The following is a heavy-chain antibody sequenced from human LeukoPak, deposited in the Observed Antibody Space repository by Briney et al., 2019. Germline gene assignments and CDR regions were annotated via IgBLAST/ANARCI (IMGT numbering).Heavy chain of an antibody. D-gene: IGHD5-18*01. CDR3: ARDQGLTAPPPYGLDV. J-gene: IGHJ6*02. Sequence: SVNVSCKASGGTFSSYAISWVRQAPGQGLEWMGRIIPVLNITTYAQRFQGRVTITADTSTSTVYMEHSSLRSEETAVYYCARDQGLTAPPPYGLDVWGQGSKVIVSS. CDR2: IIPVLNIT. V-gene: IGHV1-69*04. CDR1: GGTFSSYA.